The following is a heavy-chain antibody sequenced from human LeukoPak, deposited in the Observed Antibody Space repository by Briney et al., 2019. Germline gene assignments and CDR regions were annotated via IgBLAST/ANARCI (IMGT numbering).Heavy chain of an antibody. CDR2: ISSSSSYI. CDR1: GFTFSSYS. V-gene: IGHV3-21*04. Sequence: GGPLRLSCAASGFTFSSYSMNWVRQAPGKGLEWVSSISSSSSYIYYADSVKGRFTISRDNAKNSLYLQMNSLRAEDTAVYYCARVYSSTSGKNAFDIWGQGTMVTVSS. D-gene: IGHD6-6*01. CDR3: ARVYSSTSGKNAFDI. J-gene: IGHJ3*02.